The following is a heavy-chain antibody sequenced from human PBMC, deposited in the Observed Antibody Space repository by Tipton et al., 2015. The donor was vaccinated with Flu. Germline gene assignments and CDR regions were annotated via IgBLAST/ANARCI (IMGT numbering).Heavy chain of an antibody. CDR3: ARCFVGYPHIY. CDR1: GDSISRGSYY. D-gene: IGHD5-18*01. CDR2: IYTNANT. Sequence: TLSLTCTVSGDSISRGSYYYNWIRQPAGEGLEWIGRIYTNANTNYKASLKSRVTISVDTSTNHFYLKVNSATAADTAVYYCARCFVGYPHIYWGQGRLVTVSS. J-gene: IGHJ4*02. V-gene: IGHV4-61*02.